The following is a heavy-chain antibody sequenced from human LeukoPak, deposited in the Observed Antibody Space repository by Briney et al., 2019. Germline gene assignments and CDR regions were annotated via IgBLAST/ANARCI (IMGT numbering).Heavy chain of an antibody. V-gene: IGHV3-7*01. CDR3: ARRNSGTWWSFDS. J-gene: IGHJ4*02. CDR1: GYTFSTYW. CDR2: IKDDGSQQ. Sequence: PGGSLRLSCGASGYTFSTYWMSWVRQAPGKGLEWVANIKDDGSQQNYVGPVKGRFTVSRDNAKLSMYLQMNGLTTEDTAVYFCARRNSGTWWSFDSWGQGTLVTVSS. D-gene: IGHD2-8*02.